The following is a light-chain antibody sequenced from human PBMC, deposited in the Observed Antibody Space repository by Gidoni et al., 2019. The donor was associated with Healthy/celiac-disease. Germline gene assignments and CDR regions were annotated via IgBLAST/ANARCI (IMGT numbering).Light chain of an antibody. V-gene: IGKV3-11*01. CDR1: QSVSSY. CDR2: DAA. CDR3: QQRSNWPLT. J-gene: IGKJ4*01. Sequence: DIVLTQSPATLSLSPGERANLSCRASQSVSSYLAWYQQKPGQAPTLLIYDAANRATGIPARFSGSGSGTDFTLTISSLEPEDLAVYYCQQRSNWPLTFGGGTKVEIK.